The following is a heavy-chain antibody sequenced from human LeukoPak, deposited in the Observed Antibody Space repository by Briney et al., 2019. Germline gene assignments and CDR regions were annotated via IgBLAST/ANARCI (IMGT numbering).Heavy chain of an antibody. D-gene: IGHD2-21*01. J-gene: IGHJ4*02. Sequence: PSETLSLTCTVSGDSISSSSYYWGWIRQPPGKGLEWIGSIYYSGSTYYNPSLKRRVTISVDTSKNQFSLKLSSVTAADTAVYYCASQSRGSQHNYPDYWGQGTLVTVSS. CDR2: IYYSGST. V-gene: IGHV4-39*01. CDR1: GDSISSSSYY. CDR3: ASQSRGSQHNYPDY.